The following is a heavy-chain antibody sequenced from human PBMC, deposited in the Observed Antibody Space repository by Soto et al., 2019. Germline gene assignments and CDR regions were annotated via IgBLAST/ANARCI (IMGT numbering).Heavy chain of an antibody. CDR2: IVVGSGNT. Sequence: QMQLVQSGPEVKKPGTSVKVSCKASGFTFTSSAMQWVRQARGQRLEWIGWIVVGSGNTNYAQKFQESGTITRDMATSKAYMELSSLRSEDTAVYYCAASLRFLRYYAYYYYMDVWGKGTTVTVSS. CDR1: GFTFTSSA. D-gene: IGHD3-3*01. J-gene: IGHJ6*03. V-gene: IGHV1-58*02. CDR3: AASLRFLRYYAYYYYMDV.